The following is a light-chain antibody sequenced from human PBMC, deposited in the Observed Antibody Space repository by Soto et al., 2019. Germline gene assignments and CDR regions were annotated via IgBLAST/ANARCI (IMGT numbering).Light chain of an antibody. CDR1: QRVSSH. J-gene: IGKJ1*01. V-gene: IGKV3-15*01. CDR2: AAS. Sequence: EKVLTQSPVTLSVSPGDTATLSCRASQRVSSHLAWYQQKPGQAPRLLIYAASTRATGIPVRFSGSGSETEFTLTIRSLQSEDSALYFCHQYNNWPWTFGRGTKVDI. CDR3: HQYNNWPWT.